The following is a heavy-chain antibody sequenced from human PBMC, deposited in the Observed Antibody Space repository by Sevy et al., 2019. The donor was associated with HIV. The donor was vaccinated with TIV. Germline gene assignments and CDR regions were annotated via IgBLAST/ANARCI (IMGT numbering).Heavy chain of an antibody. V-gene: IGHV1-2*06. Sequence: ASVEVSCKASGYTFTGYYMHWVRQAPGQGLEWMGRINPNSGGTNYSQKFQGRVTMTRDTSISTAYMELSRLRSDDTAVYYCARADDFWSGYKLEYFDYWGQGTLVTVSS. J-gene: IGHJ4*02. CDR2: INPNSGGT. CDR1: GYTFTGYY. D-gene: IGHD3-3*01. CDR3: ARADDFWSGYKLEYFDY.